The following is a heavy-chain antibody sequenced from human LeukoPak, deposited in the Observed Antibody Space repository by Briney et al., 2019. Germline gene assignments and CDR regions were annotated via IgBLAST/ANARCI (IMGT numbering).Heavy chain of an antibody. Sequence: GASVTVSCTASGYTFTSYAMHWVRQAPGQRLEWMGWINAGNGNTKYSQKFQGRVTITRDTSASTAYMELSSLRSEDTAVYYCARDQIPYSSSSTAYYYYGMDVWGQGTTVTVSS. CDR2: INAGNGNT. J-gene: IGHJ6*02. CDR1: GYTFTSYA. CDR3: ARDQIPYSSSSTAYYYYGMDV. V-gene: IGHV1-3*01. D-gene: IGHD6-13*01.